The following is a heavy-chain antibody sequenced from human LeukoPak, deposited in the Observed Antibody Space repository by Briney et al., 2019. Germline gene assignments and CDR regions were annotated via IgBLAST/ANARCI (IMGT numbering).Heavy chain of an antibody. CDR1: GGSISSYY. CDR3: ARGSRVSLGDLRPEFDY. Sequence: SETLSLTCTVPGGSISSYYWSWIRQPAGKGLEWIGRIYTSGSTNYNPSLKSRVTMSVDTSKNQFSLKLSSVTAADTAVYYCARGSRVSLGDLRPEFDYWGQGTLVTVSS. CDR2: IYTSGST. V-gene: IGHV4-4*07. J-gene: IGHJ4*02. D-gene: IGHD3-16*01.